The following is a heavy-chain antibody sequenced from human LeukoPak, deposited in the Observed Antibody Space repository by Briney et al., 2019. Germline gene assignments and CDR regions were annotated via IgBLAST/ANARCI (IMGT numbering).Heavy chain of an antibody. CDR3: ARSNWDYYDSSGYSKNFDY. Sequence: ASVKVSCKASGYTFTAYHMHWVRQAPGQGLEWMGRINPNSGDTNYAQKFQGRVTITADESTSTAYMELSSLRSEDTAVYYCARSNWDYYDSSGYSKNFDYWGQGTLVTVSS. J-gene: IGHJ4*02. CDR1: GYTFTAYH. V-gene: IGHV1-2*06. D-gene: IGHD3-22*01. CDR2: INPNSGDT.